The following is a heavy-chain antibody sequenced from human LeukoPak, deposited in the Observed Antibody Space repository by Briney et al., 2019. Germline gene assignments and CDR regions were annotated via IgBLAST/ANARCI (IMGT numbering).Heavy chain of an antibody. Sequence: GGSLRLSCAASGFTFDDYGMSWVRQAPGKGLEWVSGINWNGGSTGYADSVKGRFTISRDNAKNSLYLQMNSLRAEDTALYHCARGRVGATRGDFVYWGQGTLVTVSS. D-gene: IGHD1-26*01. J-gene: IGHJ4*02. V-gene: IGHV3-20*01. CDR1: GFTFDDYG. CDR2: INWNGGST. CDR3: ARGRVGATRGDFVY.